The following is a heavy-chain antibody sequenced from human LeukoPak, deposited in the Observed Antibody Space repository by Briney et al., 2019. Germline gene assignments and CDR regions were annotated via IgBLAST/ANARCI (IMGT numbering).Heavy chain of an antibody. CDR1: GFSFRRYY. Sequence: SGGSLRLSCAASGFSFRRYYMSWVRQAPGKGLQWVSVLFSGGDTYYADSVKDRFSISRDSSRETLFLQMNSLRADDMAVYYCARQGFDSGFDYWGHGTMVTVSS. J-gene: IGHJ4*01. D-gene: IGHD2-21*01. V-gene: IGHV3-66*04. CDR2: LFSGGDT. CDR3: ARQGFDSGFDY.